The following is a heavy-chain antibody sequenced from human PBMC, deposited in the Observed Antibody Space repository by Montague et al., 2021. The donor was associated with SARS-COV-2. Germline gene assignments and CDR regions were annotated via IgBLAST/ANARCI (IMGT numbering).Heavy chain of an antibody. CDR2: ISGGGHSI. Sequence: SLRLSCAASRFTVDLYALNWVRQAPGKGLEWVAAISGGGHSIYYSYSXXVLFTVSRDNSENTLYLQMSGLGAEDTALSYCAKESTSVSGNVNWFDTWGQGTLVTVSS. J-gene: IGHJ5*02. D-gene: IGHD3-10*01. CDR3: AKESTSVSGNVNWFDT. CDR1: RFTVDLYA. V-gene: IGHV3-23*01.